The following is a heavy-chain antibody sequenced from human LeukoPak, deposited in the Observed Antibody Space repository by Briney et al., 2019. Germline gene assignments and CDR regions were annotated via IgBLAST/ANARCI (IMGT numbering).Heavy chain of an antibody. J-gene: IGHJ5*02. D-gene: IGHD6-6*01. CDR1: GGTFSSYA. CDR3: ARRLSSSPGFEP. Sequence: ASVKVSCKASGGTFSSYAISWVRQAPGQGLEWMGGIIPIFGTANYAQKFQGRVTITTDESTSTAYMELSSLRSEDTAEYYCARRLSSSPGFEPWGQGTLVTVSS. V-gene: IGHV1-69*05. CDR2: IIPIFGTA.